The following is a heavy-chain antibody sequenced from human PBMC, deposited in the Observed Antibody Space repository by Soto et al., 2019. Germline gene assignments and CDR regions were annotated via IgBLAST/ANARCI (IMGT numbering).Heavy chain of an antibody. V-gene: IGHV3-30*03. CDR1: KLSFSSFA. D-gene: IGHD2-15*01. Sequence: QVQLVESGGGVVQPGKSLKLACAASKLSFSSFAMHWVRQAPGKGMEWVAVISYDGSDIYYGDSVKGRFTISRDNSKETRFLQMNSLRGDDTAVYYCGGGGNCLPGKYWGQGTLVTVSS. CDR3: GGGGNCLPGKY. CDR2: ISYDGSDI. J-gene: IGHJ4*02.